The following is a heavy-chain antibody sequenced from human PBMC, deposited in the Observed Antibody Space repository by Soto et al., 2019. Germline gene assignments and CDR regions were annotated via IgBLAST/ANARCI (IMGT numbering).Heavy chain of an antibody. Sequence: EDHLLESGGGLVQPGGSLRLSCAASGFSFGSYHMAWVRQAPGKGLEWVSAVSSGGDYTFYIDSVRGRFTVSRDNSSRMVYLHMHSLRADDTAIYYCAKYSRTEHLGESWGQGTLVTVSS. CDR1: GFSFGSYH. D-gene: IGHD1-26*01. CDR3: AKYSRTEHLGES. J-gene: IGHJ4*02. V-gene: IGHV3-23*01. CDR2: VSSGGDYT.